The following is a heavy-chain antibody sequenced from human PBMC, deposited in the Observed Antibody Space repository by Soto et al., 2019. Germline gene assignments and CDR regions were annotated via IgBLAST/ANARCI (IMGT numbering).Heavy chain of an antibody. V-gene: IGHV4-4*02. Sequence: SETLSLTCAVSSGSISSSNWWSWVRQPPGKGLEWIGEIYHSGGTNYNPSLKSRVTISVDKSKNQFSLKLSSVTAADTAVYYCASIKTVPAAMVRWFDPWGQGTLVTVSS. D-gene: IGHD2-2*01. CDR2: IYHSGGT. J-gene: IGHJ5*02. CDR1: SGSISSSNW. CDR3: ASIKTVPAAMVRWFDP.